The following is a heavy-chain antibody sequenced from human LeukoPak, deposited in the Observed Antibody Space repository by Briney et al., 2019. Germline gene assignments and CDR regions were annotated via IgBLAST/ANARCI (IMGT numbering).Heavy chain of an antibody. CDR2: ISGSGDST. CDR1: GFILSTYA. Sequence: AGGSLGLSCAASGFILSTYAMRWVRQAPGKGLEWVSTISGSGDSTYYADSVKGRFTVSRDNSKNTLYLQFNSLKAEDTAVYYCARPEGPNTISWYYHHWGQGTLVTVSS. V-gene: IGHV3-23*01. J-gene: IGHJ1*01. CDR3: ARPEGPNTISWYYHH. D-gene: IGHD6-13*01.